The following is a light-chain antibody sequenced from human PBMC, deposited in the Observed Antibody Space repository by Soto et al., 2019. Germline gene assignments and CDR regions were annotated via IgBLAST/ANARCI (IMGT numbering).Light chain of an antibody. CDR2: KTS. J-gene: IGKJ2*01. CDR3: QQYHTYS. Sequence: DIQMTQSPSTLSASVGDRVYITCRASQSLNSWLAWYQQKPGKAPKLLIYKTSTLESGVPSRFSGSGSGTEFTLTSINLQPDDFAPYSWQQYHTYSFGQGTKLEI. V-gene: IGKV1-5*03. CDR1: QSLNSW.